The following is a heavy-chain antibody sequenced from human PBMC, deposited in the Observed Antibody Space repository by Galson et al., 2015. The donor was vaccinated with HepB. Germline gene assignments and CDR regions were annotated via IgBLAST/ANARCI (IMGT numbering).Heavy chain of an antibody. CDR3: ARDLSGDYPPNWYYYYGMDV. J-gene: IGHJ6*02. CDR1: GYTFTSYG. V-gene: IGHV1-18*04. Sequence: QSGAEVKKPGASVKVSCKASGYTFTSYGISWVRQAPGQGLEWMGWISAYNGNTNYAQKLQGRVTMTTDTSTSTAYMELRSLRSDDTAVYYCARDLSGDYPPNWYYYYGMDVWGQGTTVTVSS. D-gene: IGHD4-17*01. CDR2: ISAYNGNT.